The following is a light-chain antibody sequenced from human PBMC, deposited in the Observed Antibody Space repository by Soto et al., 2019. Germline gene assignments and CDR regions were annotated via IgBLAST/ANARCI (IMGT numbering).Light chain of an antibody. J-gene: IGKJ1*01. V-gene: IGKV3-20*01. CDR1: QSVSNNY. CDR3: QQYGSSGT. Sequence: IVLTQSRGTLSLSPGERATLSFRASQSVSNNYLAWYQQKPGQAPRLLIYGASNRATGIPDRFSGSASGTDFTLTISRLEPEDFAVYYCQQYGSSGTFGQGTKVDIK. CDR2: GAS.